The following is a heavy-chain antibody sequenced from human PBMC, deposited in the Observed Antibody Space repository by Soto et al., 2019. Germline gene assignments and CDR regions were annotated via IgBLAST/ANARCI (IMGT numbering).Heavy chain of an antibody. Sequence: QVQLVESGGGVVQPGRSLRLSCAASGFTFSNYGMHWVRQAPGKGLEWVAGISYDGSNKYYADSVKGRFTISRDNSKNTLYLQMNSLRVEDTAVYYCAKALRITGTFDYWGQGTLVTVSS. CDR1: GFTFSNYG. CDR3: AKALRITGTFDY. V-gene: IGHV3-30*18. D-gene: IGHD1-20*01. CDR2: ISYDGSNK. J-gene: IGHJ4*02.